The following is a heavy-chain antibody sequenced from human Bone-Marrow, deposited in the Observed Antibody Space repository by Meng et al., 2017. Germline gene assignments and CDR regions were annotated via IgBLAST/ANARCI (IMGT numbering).Heavy chain of an antibody. CDR3: ARHPIVATIFSYYYYGMNV. D-gene: IGHD5-12*01. CDR2: IVVGSGNT. CDR1: GFTFTSSA. J-gene: IGHJ6*02. Sequence: SAKVSCKASGFTFTSSAVQWVRQARGQRLEWIGWIVVGSGNTNYAQKFQERVTITRDMSTSTAYMELSSLRSEDTAVYYCARHPIVATIFSYYYYGMNVWARGPAATVSS. V-gene: IGHV1-58*01.